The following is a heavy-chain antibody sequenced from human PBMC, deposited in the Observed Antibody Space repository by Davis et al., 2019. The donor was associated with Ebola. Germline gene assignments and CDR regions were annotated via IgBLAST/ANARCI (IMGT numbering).Heavy chain of an antibody. CDR2: IYYSGST. D-gene: IGHD3-10*01. CDR3: ASYANYYGSGTRAAFDY. J-gene: IGHJ4*02. V-gene: IGHV4-39*01. Sequence: MPSETLSLTCTVSGGSISSSSYYWGWIRQPPGKGLEWIGYIYYSGSTYYNPSLKSRVTISVDTSKNQFSLKLSSVTAADTAVYYCASYANYYGSGTRAAFDYWGQGTLVTVSS. CDR1: GGSISSSSYY.